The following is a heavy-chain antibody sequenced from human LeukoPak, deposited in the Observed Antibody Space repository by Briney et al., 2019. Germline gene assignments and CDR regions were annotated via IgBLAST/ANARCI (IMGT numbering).Heavy chain of an antibody. D-gene: IGHD2-2*01. V-gene: IGHV3-23*01. Sequence: GGCLRLSCAASGFTFSSYAMSWVRQAPGKGLEWDSAISGSGGSTYYADSVKGRFTISRDNSKNTLYLQMNSLRAEDTAVYYCAKALGYCSSTSCPDAFDIWGQGTMVTVSS. CDR3: AKALGYCSSTSCPDAFDI. CDR2: ISGSGGST. CDR1: GFTFSSYA. J-gene: IGHJ3*02.